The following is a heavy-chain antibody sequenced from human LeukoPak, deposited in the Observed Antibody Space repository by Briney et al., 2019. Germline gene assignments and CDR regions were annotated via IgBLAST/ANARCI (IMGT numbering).Heavy chain of an antibody. V-gene: IGHV3-23*01. CDR3: AKDSSNYYGSGSYYTL. Sequence: GGSLRLSCAASGFTFSSYAMNWVRQSAGKGLEWVSIISDTGASTYYADSVKGRFTISRDNSKNTLYLQMNSLRAEDTATFYCAKDSSNYYGSGSYYTLWGQGTLVTVSS. CDR2: ISDTGAST. D-gene: IGHD3-10*01. CDR1: GFTFSSYA. J-gene: IGHJ4*02.